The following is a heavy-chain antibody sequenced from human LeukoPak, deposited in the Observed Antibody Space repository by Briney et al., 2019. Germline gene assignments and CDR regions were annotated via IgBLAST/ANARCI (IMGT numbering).Heavy chain of an antibody. D-gene: IGHD5-24*01. V-gene: IGHV3-7*01. CDR1: GFTFSSYW. Sequence: PGGSLRLSCAASGFTFSSYWMNWVRQAPGKGLEWVANIKQDGSEKNYVDFVKGRFTISRDNAKNSLGLQMNSLRAEDTAMYYCARARGDGYQWCFDLWGRGTLVTVSS. CDR2: IKQDGSEK. CDR3: ARARGDGYQWCFDL. J-gene: IGHJ2*01.